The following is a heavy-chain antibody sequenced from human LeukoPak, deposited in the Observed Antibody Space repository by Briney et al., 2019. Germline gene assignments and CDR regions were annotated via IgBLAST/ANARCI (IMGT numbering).Heavy chain of an antibody. Sequence: SETLSLTCAVYGGSFSGYYWSWIRQPPGKGLGWIGEINHSGSTNYNPSLKSRVTISVDTSKNQFSLKLSSVTAADTAVYYCARSTPYDFWSGYYNTFDYWGQGTLVTVSS. D-gene: IGHD3-3*01. J-gene: IGHJ4*02. CDR1: GGSFSGYY. V-gene: IGHV4-34*01. CDR3: ARSTPYDFWSGYYNTFDY. CDR2: INHSGST.